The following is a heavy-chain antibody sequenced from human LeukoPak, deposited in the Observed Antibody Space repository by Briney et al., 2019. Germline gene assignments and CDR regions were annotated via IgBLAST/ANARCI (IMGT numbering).Heavy chain of an antibody. J-gene: IGHJ6*02. CDR1: GYSFTTYW. CDR3: ARQRFDYGYGMDV. V-gene: IGHV5-10-1*01. D-gene: IGHD3-16*01. CDR2: IDPSDSYI. Sequence: KPGESLKISCKGSGYSFTTYWISWVRQMPGKGLEWMGRIDPSDSYINYSPSFQGHVTISADKSISTAYLQWSSLKASGTAMYYCARQRFDYGYGMDVWGQGTTVTVSS.